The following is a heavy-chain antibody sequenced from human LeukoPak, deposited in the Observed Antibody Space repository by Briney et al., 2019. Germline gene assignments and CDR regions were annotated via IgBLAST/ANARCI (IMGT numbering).Heavy chain of an antibody. CDR1: GYTFPSYF. CDR2: INPTGGST. J-gene: IGHJ3*02. D-gene: IGHD4-23*01. V-gene: IGHV1-46*01. CDR3: ARDSYGGNSVGPNAFDI. Sequence: GASVKVSCKASGYTFPSYFMHWVRQAPGQGLEWMGIINPTGGSTTYAQKFQGRVTMTRDTSTSTAYMELRSLRSDDTAVYYCARDSYGGNSVGPNAFDIWGQGTMVTVSS.